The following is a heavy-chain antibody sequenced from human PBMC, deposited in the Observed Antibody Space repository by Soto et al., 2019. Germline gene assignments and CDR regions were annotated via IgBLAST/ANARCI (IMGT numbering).Heavy chain of an antibody. CDR2: INAGNGNT. V-gene: IGHV1-3*01. D-gene: IGHD4-17*01. J-gene: IGHJ4*02. CDR1: GYTFTSYA. CDR3: ARQLYGDYVGY. Sequence: QVQLVQSGAEVKKPGASVKVSCKASGYTFTSYAMHWVRQAPGQRLEWMGWINAGNGNTKYSQKLQGRVTMTTDTSTSTAYMELRSLRSDDTAVYYCARQLYGDYVGYWGQGTLVTVSS.